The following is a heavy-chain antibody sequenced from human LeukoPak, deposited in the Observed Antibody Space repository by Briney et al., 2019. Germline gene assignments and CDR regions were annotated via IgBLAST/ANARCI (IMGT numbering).Heavy chain of an antibody. CDR2: ISAYNGNT. CDR3: ARGRGTFDY. V-gene: IGHV1-18*01. J-gene: IGHJ4*02. Sequence: ASVKVSCKASGYTFTSYGISWVRQAPGQGLEWMGWISAYNGNTNYATKLQGRVTMTTDTSTSPAYMELRSLRSVDPAVYYRARGRGTFDYWGQGTLVTVSS. D-gene: IGHD3-16*01. CDR1: GYTFTSYG.